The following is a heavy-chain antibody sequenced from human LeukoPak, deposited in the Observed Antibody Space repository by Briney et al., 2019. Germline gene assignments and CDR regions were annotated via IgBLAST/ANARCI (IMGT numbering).Heavy chain of an antibody. D-gene: IGHD2-21*01. Sequence: GGSLRLSCAASGFTFSSYAVHWVRQAPGKGLEWVAVISYDGSNKYYADSVKGRFTISRDNSKNTLYLQMNSLRAEDTAVYYCARGKVIRNAFDIWGQGTMVTVSS. CDR1: GFTFSSYA. J-gene: IGHJ3*02. CDR3: ARGKVIRNAFDI. CDR2: ISYDGSNK. V-gene: IGHV3-30-3*01.